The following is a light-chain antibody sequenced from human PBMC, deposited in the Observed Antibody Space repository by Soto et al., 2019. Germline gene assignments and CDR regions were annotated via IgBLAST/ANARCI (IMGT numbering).Light chain of an antibody. V-gene: IGKV1-9*01. CDR1: QDISSY. J-gene: IGKJ1*01. CDR3: QQLNSYLWT. CDR2: AAS. Sequence: IQLTQSPSSLSASVGDRVTITCRASQDISSYLAWYQQRPGKAPKLLIYAASTLQRGAPSRFSGSGSGTDFTLTISSLQPEDFATYYCQQLNSYLWTFDQGTKVEIK.